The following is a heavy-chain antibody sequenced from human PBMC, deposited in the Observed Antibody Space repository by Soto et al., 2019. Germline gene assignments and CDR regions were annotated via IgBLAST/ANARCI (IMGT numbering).Heavy chain of an antibody. CDR3: AGAPRGNYGYPSYFDY. CDR1: GGTISSYY. D-gene: IGHD3-10*01. V-gene: IGHV4-59*01. CDR2: IYYSGST. J-gene: IGHJ4*02. Sequence: SETLSLTCTVSGGTISSYYWSWIRQPPGKGLEWIGYIYYSGSTNYNPSLKSRVTISVDTSKNQFSLKLSSVTAADTAVYYCAGAPRGNYGYPSYFDYWGQGTLVTVSS.